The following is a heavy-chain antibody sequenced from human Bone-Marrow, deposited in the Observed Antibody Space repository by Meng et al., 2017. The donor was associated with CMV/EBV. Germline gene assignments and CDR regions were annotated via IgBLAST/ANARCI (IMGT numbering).Heavy chain of an antibody. CDR3: ARQYQLRGHYYYYGLDV. CDR1: GFTFNGYA. D-gene: IGHD2-2*01. CDR2: ISDDGTSK. J-gene: IGHJ6*02. V-gene: IGHV3-30-3*01. Sequence: GESLKISCAASGFTFNGYAMHWVRQAPGKGLEWVAVISDDGTSKYYAESVKGRFTISRDNSKNTLYLQMNSLRGEDTTVYYWARQYQLRGHYYYYGLDVWGQGTTVTVSS.